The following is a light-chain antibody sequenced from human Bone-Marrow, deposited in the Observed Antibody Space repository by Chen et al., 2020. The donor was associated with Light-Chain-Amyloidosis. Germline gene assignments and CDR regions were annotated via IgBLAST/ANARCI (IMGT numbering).Light chain of an antibody. CDR3: QVWDRSSDRPV. V-gene: IGLV3-21*02. CDR2: DDS. CDR1: NIRSTS. J-gene: IGLJ3*02. Sequence: SYVLTQPSSVSVAPGQTAPIACGGNNIRSTSVHWYHQTPGQAPLLVVYDDSDRPSGIPERLSGSNSGTPATLTISRVEAGDEADYYCQVWDRSSDRPVFGGGTKLTVL.